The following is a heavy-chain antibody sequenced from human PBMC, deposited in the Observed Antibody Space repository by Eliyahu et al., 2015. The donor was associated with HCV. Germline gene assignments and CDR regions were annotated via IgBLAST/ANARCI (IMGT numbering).Heavy chain of an antibody. CDR3: AKEKGSGDWAFDY. CDR1: GYTFTXYY. J-gene: IGHJ4*02. CDR2: VNPNTGGT. V-gene: IGHV1-2*06. Sequence: QVHLVQSGAEVKKPGASLKVSCEASGYTFTXYYMHWVRQSPRQGLEWMGRVNPNTGGTTYAQNFQGRVTMTRDTSIRTAYMELSSLRSDDTAVYYCAKEKGSGDWAFDYWGQGTLVAVSS. D-gene: IGHD2-21*02.